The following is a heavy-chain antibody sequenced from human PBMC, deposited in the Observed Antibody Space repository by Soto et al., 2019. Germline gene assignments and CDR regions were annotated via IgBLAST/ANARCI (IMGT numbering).Heavy chain of an antibody. V-gene: IGHV3-23*01. CDR1: GFTFSSFA. J-gene: IGHJ4*02. CDR3: AKDRTSSVYCSGGNCYGDY. D-gene: IGHD2-15*01. Sequence: EVQLLESGGGLVQPGGSLRLSCAASGFTFSSFAMTWVRQAPGKGLEWVSGIGGSGGSTYYADSVKGRFTISRDNSRNTVDLQMNSLRVEDTAVYYCAKDRTSSVYCSGGNCYGDYWGQGTLVTVSS. CDR2: IGGSGGST.